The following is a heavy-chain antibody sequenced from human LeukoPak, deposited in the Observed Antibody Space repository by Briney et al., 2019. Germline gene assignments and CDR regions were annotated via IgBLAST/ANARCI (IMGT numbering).Heavy chain of an antibody. CDR2: INHSGST. V-gene: IGHV4-34*01. J-gene: IGHJ3*02. CDR3: ARDWGSSSWYSDAFDI. CDR1: GGSFSGYY. Sequence: PSKTLSLTCAVYGGSFSGYYWSWIRQPPGKGLEWIGEINHSGSTNYNPSLKSRVTISVDTSKNQFSLKLSSVTAADTAVYYCARDWGSSSWYSDAFDIWGQGTMVTVSS. D-gene: IGHD6-13*01.